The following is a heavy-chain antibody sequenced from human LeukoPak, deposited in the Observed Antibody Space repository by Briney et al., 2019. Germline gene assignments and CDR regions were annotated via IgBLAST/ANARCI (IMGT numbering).Heavy chain of an antibody. CDR3: AAGYCTGGSCYPHYYYGMDV. J-gene: IGHJ6*02. V-gene: IGHV1-58*01. Sequence: GASVKVSCKASGFTFTNSAVQWVRQARGQRLEWIGWIVVDSGNTNYAQKFQERVTITRDMSTSTAYMVLGSLRSEDTAVYYCAAGYCTGGSCYPHYYYGMDVWGQGTTVTVSS. D-gene: IGHD2-15*01. CDR2: IVVDSGNT. CDR1: GFTFTNSA.